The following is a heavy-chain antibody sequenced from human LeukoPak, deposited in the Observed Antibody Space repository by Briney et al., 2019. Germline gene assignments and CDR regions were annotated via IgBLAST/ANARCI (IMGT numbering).Heavy chain of an antibody. CDR1: GYTFTSYG. D-gene: IGHD6-19*01. J-gene: IGHJ4*02. V-gene: IGHV1-18*01. CDR3: ARDLTSRAVAGISGVSDY. CDR2: ISAYNGST. Sequence: APVKVSCKASGYTFTSYGISWVRQAPGQGLEWMGWISAYNGSTNYAQKLQGRVTMTTDTSTSTAYMELRSLRSDDTAVYYCARDLTSRAVAGISGVSDYWGQGTLVTVSS.